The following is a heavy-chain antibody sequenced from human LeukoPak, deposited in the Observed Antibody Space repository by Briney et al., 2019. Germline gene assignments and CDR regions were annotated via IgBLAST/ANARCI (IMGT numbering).Heavy chain of an antibody. V-gene: IGHV4-30-2*01. CDR1: SGSISSGGYS. J-gene: IGHJ4*02. CDR2: IYHSGST. Sequence: PSQTLSLTCAVSSGSISSGGYSWSWIRQPPGKGLEWIGYIYHSGSTYYNPSLKSRVTISVDRSKNQFSLKLSSVTAADTTVYYCARAEDSGSYYNYWGQGTLVTVSS. CDR3: ARAEDSGSYYNY. D-gene: IGHD1-26*01.